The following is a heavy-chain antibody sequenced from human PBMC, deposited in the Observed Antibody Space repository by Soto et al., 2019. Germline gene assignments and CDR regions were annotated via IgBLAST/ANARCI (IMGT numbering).Heavy chain of an antibody. CDR1: GFTVSSNY. D-gene: IGHD6-13*01. Sequence: VQLVETGGGLIQPGGSLRLSCAASGFTVSSNYMSWVRQAPGKGLEWVSVIYSGGSTYYADSVKGRFTISRDNSKNTLYLQMNSLRAEDTAVYYCAREGYSSSLYYFDYWGQGTLVTVSS. J-gene: IGHJ4*02. CDR2: IYSGGST. CDR3: AREGYSSSLYYFDY. V-gene: IGHV3-53*02.